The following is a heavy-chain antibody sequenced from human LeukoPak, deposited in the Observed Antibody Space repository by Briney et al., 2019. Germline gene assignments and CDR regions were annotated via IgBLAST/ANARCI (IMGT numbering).Heavy chain of an antibody. CDR2: ISDIGSI. J-gene: IGHJ6*02. V-gene: IGHV4-59*08. CDR3: ASHNYWGSGFGMDV. CDR1: GRSISSYY. Sequence: SETLSLTCTVSGRSISSYYWSWIRQPPGKGLEWIAYISDIGSINYNPSLKSRVTISLDTSKNQFSLKLSSVTAADTAVYYCASHNYWGSGFGMDVWGQGTTVTVSS. D-gene: IGHD3-22*01.